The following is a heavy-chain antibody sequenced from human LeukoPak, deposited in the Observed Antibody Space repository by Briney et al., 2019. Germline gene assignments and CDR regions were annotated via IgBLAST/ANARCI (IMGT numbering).Heavy chain of an antibody. J-gene: IGHJ4*02. D-gene: IGHD5-18*01. V-gene: IGHV3-23*01. CDR1: GFTFSSYA. CDR2: ISGRGGST. CDR3: AKDREDTAMVDD. Sequence: GGSMRLSCAASGFTFSSYAMSWVRQAPGKGLEWVSAISGRGGSTYYADSVKGRFTISRDNSKNTLYLQMNSLRAEDTAVYYCAKDREDTAMVDDWGQGTLVTVSS.